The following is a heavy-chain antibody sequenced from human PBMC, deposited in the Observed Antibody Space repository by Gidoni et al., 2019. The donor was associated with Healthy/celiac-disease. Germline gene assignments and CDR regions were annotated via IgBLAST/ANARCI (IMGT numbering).Heavy chain of an antibody. V-gene: IGHV4-39*01. J-gene: IGHJ4*02. CDR3: AGYDYGDYYLSY. CDR2: IYYSVST. D-gene: IGHD4-17*01. Sequence: QLQLQESGPGLVKPSETLSLTCTVSGGSLSSSSYYWGWIRQPPGKGLEWIGSIYYSVSTYYNPSLKSRVTISVDTSKNQFSLKLSSVTAADTAVYYCAGYDYGDYYLSYWGQGTLVTVS. CDR1: GGSLSSSSYY.